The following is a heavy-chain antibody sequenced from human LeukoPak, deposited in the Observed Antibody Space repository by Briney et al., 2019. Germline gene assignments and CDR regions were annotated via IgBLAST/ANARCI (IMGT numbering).Heavy chain of an antibody. CDR3: ARRSGHRTGYSSTLGYYGMDV. V-gene: IGHV5-51*01. Sequence: GEALKTSWNGSGYSFTSYWIGWVRQMPGKGLEWMGINYSGESDTRYSPSLEGQVTISADKSISTAYLQWSSLKASDTAMYYCARRSGHRTGYSSTLGYYGMDVWGQGTTVTVSS. CDR2: NYSGESDT. CDR1: GYSFTSYW. J-gene: IGHJ6*02. D-gene: IGHD6-13*01.